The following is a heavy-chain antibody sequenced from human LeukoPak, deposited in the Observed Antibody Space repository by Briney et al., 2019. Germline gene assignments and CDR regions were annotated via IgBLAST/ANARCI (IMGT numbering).Heavy chain of an antibody. CDR2: IYSGGST. CDR3: ARAELLSSSAFDI. V-gene: IGHV3-53*01. Sequence: PGGSLRLSCAASGFTFSSYAMSWVRQAPGKGLEWVSVIYSGGSTYYADSVKGRFTISRDNSKNTLYLQMNSLRAEDTAVYYCARAELLSSSAFDIWGQGTMVTVSS. J-gene: IGHJ3*02. D-gene: IGHD1-26*01. CDR1: GFTFSSYA.